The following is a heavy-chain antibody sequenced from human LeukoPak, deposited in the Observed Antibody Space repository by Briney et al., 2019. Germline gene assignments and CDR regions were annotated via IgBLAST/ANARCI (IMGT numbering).Heavy chain of an antibody. J-gene: IGHJ6*02. D-gene: IGHD2-2*01. V-gene: IGHV3-30-3*01. CDR3: AKGLEVPAAMSWGDYYGMDV. Sequence: PGRSLRLSCAASGFTFSSYAMHWVRQAPGKGLEWVAVISYDGSNKYYADSVKGRFTISRDNSKNTLYLQMNSLRAEDTAVYYCAKGLEVPAAMSWGDYYGMDVWGQGTTVTVSS. CDR1: GFTFSSYA. CDR2: ISYDGSNK.